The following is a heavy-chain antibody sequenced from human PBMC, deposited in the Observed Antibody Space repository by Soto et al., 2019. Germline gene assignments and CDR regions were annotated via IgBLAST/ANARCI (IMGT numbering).Heavy chain of an antibody. J-gene: IGHJ6*02. CDR1: GDSIIGIYH. Sequence: SETLSLTCAVSGDSIIGIYHWAWIRQPPGRSLEWIASIFHTGTTYYTPSLKSRLIISVDTSKNQFSLKVGSVTAADSAVYYCASSSLYGMDVWGQGNMVT. CDR2: IFHTGTT. CDR3: ASSSLYGMDV. V-gene: IGHV4-38-2*01.